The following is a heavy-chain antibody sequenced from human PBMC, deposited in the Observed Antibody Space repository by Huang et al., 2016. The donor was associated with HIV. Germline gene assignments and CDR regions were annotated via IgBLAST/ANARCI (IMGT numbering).Heavy chain of an antibody. CDR3: ARDAVEFGDYYYGLDV. CDR2: IIPICGNP. V-gene: IGHV1-69*18. Sequence: QVQLVQSGAEVKKPGYSVKVSCKASGGTFSSHAFIWVRQVPGQGLEWMGSIIPICGNPKYAQKCQGGVTITAVESTSTVFMEMSSLRYEDSAAYYCARDAVEFGDYYYGLDVWGQGTTVTVSS. J-gene: IGHJ6*02. CDR1: GGTFSSHA. D-gene: IGHD2-21*01.